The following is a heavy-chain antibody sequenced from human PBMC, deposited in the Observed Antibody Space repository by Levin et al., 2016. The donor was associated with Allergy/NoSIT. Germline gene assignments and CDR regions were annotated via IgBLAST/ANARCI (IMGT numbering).Heavy chain of an antibody. D-gene: IGHD2-2*01. CDR2: IHHSGST. J-gene: IGHJ5*02. V-gene: IGHV4-31*02. Sequence: WIRQPPGKGLEWMGYIHHSGSTYYNPSLKSRLKISVDTSKNQISLKLTSVTAADTAVYFCARGGETPTVVVVPAARARFDPWGQGALVTVSS. CDR3: ARGGETPTVVVVPAARARFDP.